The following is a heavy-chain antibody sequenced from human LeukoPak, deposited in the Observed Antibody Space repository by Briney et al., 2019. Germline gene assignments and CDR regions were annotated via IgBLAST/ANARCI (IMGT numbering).Heavy chain of an antibody. CDR2: IYPGDSET. D-gene: IGHD6-19*01. V-gene: IGHV5-51*01. CDR3: ASPGLSTAWYYFDY. J-gene: IGHJ4*02. CDR1: GDSFTDYW. Sequence: GESLKISCKVSGDSFTDYWTAWVRQMPGKGLEWMGIIYPGDSETRYSPSFEGQVTISVDKSISTAYLRWSSLKASDTAMYYCASPGLSTAWYYFDYWGQGTLVTVSS.